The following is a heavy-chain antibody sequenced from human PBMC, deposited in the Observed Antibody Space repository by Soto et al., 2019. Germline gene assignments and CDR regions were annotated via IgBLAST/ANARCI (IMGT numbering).Heavy chain of an antibody. CDR3: ARGGVFGFDSEPDYYYYGMDV. CDR1: GGSISSYY. CDR2: IYTSGST. V-gene: IGHV4-4*07. J-gene: IGHJ6*02. Sequence: PSETLSLTCTVSGGSISSYYWIWIRQPAGKGLEWIGRIYTSGSTNYNPSLKSRVTMSVDTSKNQFSLKLSSVTAADTAVYYCARGGVFGFDSEPDYYYYGMDVWGQGTTVTVSS. D-gene: IGHD3-16*02.